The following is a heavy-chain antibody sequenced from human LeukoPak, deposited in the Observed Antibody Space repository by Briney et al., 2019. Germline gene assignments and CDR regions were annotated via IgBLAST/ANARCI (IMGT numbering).Heavy chain of an antibody. CDR2: INPNSGGT. CDR1: GYTFTGYY. CDR3: ARDGPVHIVVVPAAIHWFDP. D-gene: IGHD2-2*02. Sequence: AASVKVSCKASGYTFTGYYMHWVRQAPGQGLEWMGWINPNSGGTNYAQKFQGRVTMTRDTSISTAYMELSRLRSDDTAVYYCARDGPVHIVVVPAAIHWFDPWGQGTLVTVSS. J-gene: IGHJ5*02. V-gene: IGHV1-2*02.